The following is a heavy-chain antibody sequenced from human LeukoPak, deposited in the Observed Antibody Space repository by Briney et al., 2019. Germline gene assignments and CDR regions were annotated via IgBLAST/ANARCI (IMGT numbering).Heavy chain of an antibody. Sequence: PSETLSLTCTVSGGSISSGGYFWSWIRQHPGKGLECIGYIYCTGSTYYNPSLRSRVTISVDTSKNQFSLNLSSVTAADTAVYFCARRYYDNSGYRYYFDFWGQGTLVTVSS. D-gene: IGHD3-22*01. CDR2: IYCTGST. CDR1: GGSISSGGYF. V-gene: IGHV4-31*03. CDR3: ARRYYDNSGYRYYFDF. J-gene: IGHJ4*02.